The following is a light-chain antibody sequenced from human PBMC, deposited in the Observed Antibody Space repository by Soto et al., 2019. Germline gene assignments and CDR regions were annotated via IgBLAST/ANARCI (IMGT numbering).Light chain of an antibody. J-gene: IGLJ2*01. CDR1: SSDVGGYNY. CDR3: SSYTSSSPVV. CDR2: DVN. Sequence: QSALTQPASVSGSPGQSITISCTGTSSDVGGYNYVSWYQQHPGKAPKLMIYDVNNRPSGVSNRFSGYKSGNTASLTISGLQAEDEADYYCSSYTSSSPVVFGGGTKLTVL. V-gene: IGLV2-14*01.